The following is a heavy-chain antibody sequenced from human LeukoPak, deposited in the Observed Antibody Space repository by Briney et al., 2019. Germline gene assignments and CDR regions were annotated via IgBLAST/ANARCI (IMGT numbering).Heavy chain of an antibody. CDR1: GFTFSSYA. CDR3: ARALGSFTFGGVIGY. D-gene: IGHD3-16*01. J-gene: IGHJ4*02. CDR2: ISYDGSNK. V-gene: IGHV3-30-3*01. Sequence: GRSLRLSCAASGFTFSSYAMHWVRQAPGKGLEWVAVISYDGSNKYYADPVKGRFTISRDNSKNTLYLQMNSLRAEDTAVYYCARALGSFTFGGVIGYWGQGTLVTVSS.